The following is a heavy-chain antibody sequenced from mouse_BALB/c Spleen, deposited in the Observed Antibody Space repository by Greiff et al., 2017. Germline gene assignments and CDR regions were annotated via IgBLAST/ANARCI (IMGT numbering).Heavy chain of an antibody. J-gene: IGHJ4*01. CDR3: DRRGLLYDGYHYYAMDY. D-gene: IGHD2-3*01. V-gene: IGHV14-1*02. Sequence: VQLQQSGAELVRPGALVTLSCKASGFNFNVYYMHWVKQRPEQGLEWIGWIDPENGNTIYDPKFQGKASITADTSSNTAYLQLSSLTSEDTAVYYCDRRGLLYDGYHYYAMDYWGQGTSVTVAS. CDR1: GFNFNVYY. CDR2: IDPENGNT.